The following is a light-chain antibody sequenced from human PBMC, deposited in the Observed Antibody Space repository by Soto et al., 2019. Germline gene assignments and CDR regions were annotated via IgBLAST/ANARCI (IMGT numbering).Light chain of an antibody. Sequence: DIQMTQSPSTLSASVGDRVTITCRASQSISSWLAWYQQKPGKAPKLLIYDASSLESGVPSRFSGSGSGTEFTLTISSLQTDDFATYYCQLSGTFGQGTKVEIK. V-gene: IGKV1-5*01. CDR1: QSISSW. J-gene: IGKJ1*01. CDR2: DAS. CDR3: QLSGT.